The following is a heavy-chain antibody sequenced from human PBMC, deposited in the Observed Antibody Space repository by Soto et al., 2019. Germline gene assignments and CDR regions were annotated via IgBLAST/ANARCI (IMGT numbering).Heavy chain of an antibody. V-gene: IGHV3-21*01. CDR1: GFTFSSYS. D-gene: IGHD6-13*01. Sequence: EVQLVESGGGPVKPGGSLRLSCAASGFTFSSYSMNWVRQAPGKGLEWVSSIHYSGNSMFYADSVKGRFTISRDSASNSLHLQMNGLRAEDTAVYYCAREKGQQLPLDYWGQGTLVTVSS. CDR2: IHYSGNSM. J-gene: IGHJ4*02. CDR3: AREKGQQLPLDY.